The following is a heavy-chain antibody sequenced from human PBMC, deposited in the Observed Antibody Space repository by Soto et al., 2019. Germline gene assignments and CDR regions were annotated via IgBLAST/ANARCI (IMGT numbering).Heavy chain of an antibody. D-gene: IGHD6-6*01. CDR3: AKTIAARHFYFDY. CDR1: RVTFSSYG. J-gene: IGHJ4*02. CDR2: ISGSGGST. V-gene: IGHV3-23*01. Sequence: GGALRLSXAASRVTFSSYGMSWVRQAQGKGLEWVSAISGSGGSTYYADSVKGRFTISRDNSKNTLYLQMNSLRADDTAVYYCAKTIAARHFYFDYWGQGTLVTVSS.